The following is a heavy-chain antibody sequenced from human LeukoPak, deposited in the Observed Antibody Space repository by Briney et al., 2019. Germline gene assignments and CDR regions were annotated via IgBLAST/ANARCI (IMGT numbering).Heavy chain of an antibody. Sequence: GGSLRLSCAASGFTFSSYAMHWVRQAPGKGLEWVAVISYDGSNKYYADSVKGRFTISRDNSKNTLYLQMNSLRAEDTAVYYCAKDGSPLEWLLFWFDPWGQGTLVTVSS. CDR1: GFTFSSYA. CDR2: ISYDGSNK. D-gene: IGHD3-3*01. CDR3: AKDGSPLEWLLFWFDP. J-gene: IGHJ5*02. V-gene: IGHV3-30-3*01.